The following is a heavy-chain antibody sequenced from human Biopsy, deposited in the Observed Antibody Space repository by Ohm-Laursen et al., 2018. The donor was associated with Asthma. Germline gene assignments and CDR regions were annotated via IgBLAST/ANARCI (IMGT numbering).Heavy chain of an antibody. V-gene: IGHV3-53*01. CDR3: ARGGSSNWSHYYFDY. CDR2: IYSGGTS. CDR1: GFTVSRDH. Sequence: SLRLSCAASGFTVSRDHMFWVRQAPGKGLEWVSVIYSGGTSHTADSVRGRITISRDYSTNTLYLQMHSLRAEDTAVYYCARGGSSNWSHYYFDYWGQGTLVTVSS. D-gene: IGHD2-2*01. J-gene: IGHJ4*02.